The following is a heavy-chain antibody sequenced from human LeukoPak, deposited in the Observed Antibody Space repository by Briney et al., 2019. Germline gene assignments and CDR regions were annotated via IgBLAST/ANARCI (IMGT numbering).Heavy chain of an antibody. Sequence: PGGSLRLSRAASGFTFSSYWMHWVRPAPGKGLVWVSRIKSDGSTNYADSVKGRFTISRDNAKNTLSLQMNSLRAEDTGVYYCARAPSEIGGYYPEYFRHWGQGTLVTVSS. CDR3: ARAPSEIGGYYPEYFRH. CDR1: GFTFSSYW. CDR2: IKSDGST. V-gene: IGHV3-74*01. J-gene: IGHJ1*01. D-gene: IGHD3-22*01.